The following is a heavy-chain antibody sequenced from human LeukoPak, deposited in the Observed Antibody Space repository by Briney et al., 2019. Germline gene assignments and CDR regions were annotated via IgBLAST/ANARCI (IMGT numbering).Heavy chain of an antibody. V-gene: IGHV3-64*01. J-gene: IGHJ4*02. CDR1: GFTFSSYA. Sequence: PGGSLRLSCAASGFTFSSYAMHWVRQAPGKGPEYVSGISSNGGSTYYANSVKGRFTISRDSSKDTLFLQMDSLRAEDMAVYYCARPEHGSWYWYYFDYWGQGTLVTVSS. CDR2: ISSNGGST. CDR3: ARPEHGSWYWYYFDY. D-gene: IGHD6-13*01.